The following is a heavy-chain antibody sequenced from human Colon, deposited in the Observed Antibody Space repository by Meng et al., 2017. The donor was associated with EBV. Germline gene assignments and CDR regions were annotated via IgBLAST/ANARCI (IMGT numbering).Heavy chain of an antibody. CDR2: INPNNGGA. Sequence: QVPQGECWSWVKRTGAKWKVSCKASGYTFTGYLMHGVRQAPGKGLEWMGRINPNNGGANYAQQFQGRVTMTTDTSISTAYMELSRLRSDDTAVYYCARDLSGYYSFVDYWGQGTLVTVSS. J-gene: IGHJ4*02. V-gene: IGHV1-2*06. CDR1: GYTFTGYL. D-gene: IGHD3-22*01. CDR3: ARDLSGYYSFVDY.